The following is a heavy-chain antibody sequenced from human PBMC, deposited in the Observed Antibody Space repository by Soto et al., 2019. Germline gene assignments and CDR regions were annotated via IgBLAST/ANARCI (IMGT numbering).Heavy chain of an antibody. J-gene: IGHJ6*02. Sequence: SVKVSCKASGGTFSSYAISWVRQAPGQGLEWMGGIIPIFGTANYAQKFQGRVTITADESTSTAYMELSSLRSEDTAVYYCARGGDGYNYEFYYYYGMDVWGQGTTVTVSS. CDR2: IIPIFGTA. CDR3: ARGGDGYNYEFYYYYGMDV. V-gene: IGHV1-69*13. D-gene: IGHD5-12*01. CDR1: GGTFSSYA.